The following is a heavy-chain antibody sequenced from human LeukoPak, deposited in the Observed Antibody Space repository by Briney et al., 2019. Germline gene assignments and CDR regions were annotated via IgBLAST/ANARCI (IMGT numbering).Heavy chain of an antibody. J-gene: IGHJ3*02. CDR2: IYSGGST. CDR1: GFTVSSNY. V-gene: IGHV3-66*04. CDR3: ARPGPDAFDI. Sequence: GGSLRLSCAASGFTVSSNYMSWVRQAPGKGLEWVSVIYSGGSTYYADSVKGRFTFSRGNSKNTLYLQKNSLRAEDTAVYYCARPGPDAFDIWGQGTMVTVSS.